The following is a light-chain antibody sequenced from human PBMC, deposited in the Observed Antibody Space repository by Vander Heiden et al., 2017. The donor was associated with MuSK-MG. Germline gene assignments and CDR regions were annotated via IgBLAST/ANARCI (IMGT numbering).Light chain of an antibody. CDR2: GNN. CDR3: QSYDSSLIGLV. J-gene: IGLJ2*01. Sequence: QSVLTHPPSVSGAPGPRVTISCTGSSPHIGADFDVHWYQQLPGTAPKLLIFGNNNRPSGVPDRFSGSKSGTSASLAITGLQAEDEADYYCQSYDSSLIGLVFGGGTQLTVL. V-gene: IGLV1-40*01. CDR1: SPHIGADFD.